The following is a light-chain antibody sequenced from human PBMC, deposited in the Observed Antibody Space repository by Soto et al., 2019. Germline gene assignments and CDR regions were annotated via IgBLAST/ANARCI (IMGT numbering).Light chain of an antibody. CDR3: MEALQILYP. V-gene: IGKV2-28*01. CDR1: QSLLHSNGYNY. CDR2: MAY. J-gene: IGKJ2*01. Sequence: EIVMTQSPLSLSVTPGEPAAISCRSSQSLLHSNGYNYLEWYLQKPGQSPQLLIYMAYNRASGVPDRFSGSGSGTDFTLKISRVEAEDVGVYSCMEALQILYPFGQGTNLEI.